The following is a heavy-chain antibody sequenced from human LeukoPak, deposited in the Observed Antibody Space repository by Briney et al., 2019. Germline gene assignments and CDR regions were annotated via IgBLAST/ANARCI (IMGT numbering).Heavy chain of an antibody. CDR1: GFTFSGSA. V-gene: IGHV3-30*04. J-gene: IGHJ5*02. CDR2: ISYDGSNK. CDR3: AKDGVVRGVITFNWFDP. D-gene: IGHD3-10*01. Sequence: GGSLRLSCAASGFTFSGSAMHWVRQAPGKGLEWVAVISYDGSNKYYADSVKGRFTISRDNSKNTLYLQMNSLRAEDTAVYYCAKDGVVRGVITFNWFDPWGQGTLVTVSS.